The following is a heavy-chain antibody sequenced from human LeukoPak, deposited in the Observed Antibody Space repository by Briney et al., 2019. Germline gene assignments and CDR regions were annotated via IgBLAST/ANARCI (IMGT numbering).Heavy chain of an antibody. Sequence: SETLTLTCAVYGGSFSGYYWSWIRQPPGKGLEWIGEINHSGSTNYNPSLKSRVTISVDTSKNQFSLKLSSVTAADTAVYYCARGKQWLTQSVYYFDYWGQGTLVTVSS. CDR1: GGSFSGYY. CDR2: INHSGST. J-gene: IGHJ4*02. CDR3: ARGKQWLTQSVYYFDY. V-gene: IGHV4-34*01. D-gene: IGHD6-19*01.